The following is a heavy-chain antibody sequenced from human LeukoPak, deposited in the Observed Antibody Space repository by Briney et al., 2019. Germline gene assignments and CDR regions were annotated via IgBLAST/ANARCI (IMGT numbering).Heavy chain of an antibody. CDR2: IYYSGST. CDR3: ARSTTVTTDY. D-gene: IGHD4-17*01. V-gene: IGHV4-59*01. CDR1: GGPISSYY. Sequence: SQTLSLTCTVSGGPISSYYWSWIRQPPGKGLEWIGYIYYSGSTNYNPSLKSRVTISVDTSKNQFSLKLSSVTAADTSVYYCARSTTVTTDYLVQGSMVTVSS. J-gene: IGHJ4*02.